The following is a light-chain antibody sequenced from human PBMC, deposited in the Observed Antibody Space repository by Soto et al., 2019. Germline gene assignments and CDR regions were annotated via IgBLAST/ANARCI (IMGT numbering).Light chain of an antibody. V-gene: IGKV4-1*01. CDR1: QSVLYSSNNKNY. CDR2: WAS. Sequence: DIVMTQSPDSLAVSLGERATINCKSSQSVLYSSNNKNYLAWYQQKPGQPPKLLIYWASTRESGVPDRFIGPGSGTDFTLTISSLQSEDVAVYYCQQYYSTPRTFGQGTKVEIK. J-gene: IGKJ1*01. CDR3: QQYYSTPRT.